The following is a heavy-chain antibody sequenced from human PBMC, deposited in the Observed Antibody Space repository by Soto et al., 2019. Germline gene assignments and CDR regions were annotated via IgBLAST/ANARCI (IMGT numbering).Heavy chain of an antibody. J-gene: IGHJ4*02. Sequence: SHTLSLTGAISGDSVSSTSAAWSLIRQSPSRGLEWLGRTYYRSKWYSDYAVSVKSRITINPDTSKNQFSLQLNSVAPEDTAVYYCARGSYYSGWVWGQGTLVTVSS. CDR1: GDSVSSTSAA. V-gene: IGHV6-1*01. CDR2: TYYRSKWYS. D-gene: IGHD6-19*01. CDR3: ARGSYYSGWV.